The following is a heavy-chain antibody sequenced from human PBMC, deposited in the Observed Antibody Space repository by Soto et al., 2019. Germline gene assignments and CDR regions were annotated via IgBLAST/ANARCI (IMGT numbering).Heavy chain of an antibody. CDR3: ARDSLYCSGGSCPAFDY. D-gene: IGHD2-15*01. CDR2: INAGNGNT. Sequence: GASVKVCCKACGYTFTSYAMHWVRQAPGQRLEWMGWINAGNGNTKYSQKFQGRVTITRDTSASTAYMELSSLRSEDTAVYYCARDSLYCSGGSCPAFDYWGQGTLVTVSS. CDR1: GYTFTSYA. J-gene: IGHJ4*02. V-gene: IGHV1-3*01.